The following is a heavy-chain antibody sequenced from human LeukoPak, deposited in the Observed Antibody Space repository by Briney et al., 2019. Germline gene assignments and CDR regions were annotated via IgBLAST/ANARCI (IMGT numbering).Heavy chain of an antibody. CDR1: GFTFSSYN. Sequence: GGSLRLSCAASGFTFSSYNMNWVRQAPGKGLEWVSSISSGSSYIYYADSVKGRFTIPRDNAKNSLYLQMNSLRAEDTAVYYCASVAVAGYFDSWGQGTLVTVSS. D-gene: IGHD6-19*01. CDR3: ASVAVAGYFDS. J-gene: IGHJ4*02. CDR2: ISSGSSYI. V-gene: IGHV3-21*01.